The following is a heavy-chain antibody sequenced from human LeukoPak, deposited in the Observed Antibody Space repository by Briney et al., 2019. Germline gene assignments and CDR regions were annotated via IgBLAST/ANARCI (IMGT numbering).Heavy chain of an antibody. D-gene: IGHD3-22*01. CDR3: AKDLIGGYYDSGDAFDI. CDR1: GFTFSSYG. CDR2: IRYDGSNK. Sequence: PGGSLRLSCAASGFTFSSYGMHWVRQAPGKGLEWVAFIRYDGSNKYYADSVKGRFTISRDNSKNTLYLQMNSLRAEDTAVYYCAKDLIGGYYDSGDAFDIWGQGTMVTVSS. V-gene: IGHV3-30*02. J-gene: IGHJ3*02.